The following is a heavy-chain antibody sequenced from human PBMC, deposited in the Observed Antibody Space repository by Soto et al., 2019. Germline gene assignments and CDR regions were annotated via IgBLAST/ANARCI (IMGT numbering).Heavy chain of an antibody. J-gene: IGHJ6*03. V-gene: IGHV3-33*01. D-gene: IGHD1-1*01. Sequence: QVQLVESGGGVVQPGRSLRLSCAASGFTFSSYGMHWVRQAPGKGLEWVAVIWYDGSNKYYADSVKGRFTISRDNSKNTLYLQMNSLRAEDTAVYYCARDPWRRNPGYYYYMDVWGKGTTVTVSS. CDR2: IWYDGSNK. CDR1: GFTFSSYG. CDR3: ARDPWRRNPGYYYYMDV.